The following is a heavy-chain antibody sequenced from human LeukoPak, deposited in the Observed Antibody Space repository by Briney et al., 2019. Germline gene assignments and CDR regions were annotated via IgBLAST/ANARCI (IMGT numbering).Heavy chain of an antibody. V-gene: IGHV3-30*03. Sequence: GGSLRLSCAASGFTFSSYGMHWVRQAPGKGLEWVAVISYDGSNKYYADSVKGRFTISRDNAKNSLYLQMNSLRAEDTAVYYCARRNGGYCSGGSCYSFYYMDVWGKGTTVTVSS. CDR3: ARRNGGYCSGGSCYSFYYMDV. D-gene: IGHD2-15*01. CDR2: ISYDGSNK. CDR1: GFTFSSYG. J-gene: IGHJ6*03.